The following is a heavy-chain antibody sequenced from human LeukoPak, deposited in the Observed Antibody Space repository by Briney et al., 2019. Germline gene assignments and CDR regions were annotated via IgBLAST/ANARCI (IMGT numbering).Heavy chain of an antibody. CDR3: ARGGPKQLGVPEYYMDV. Sequence: ASVKVSCKASGYTFTSYDINWVRQATGQGLEWMGWMNSNSGNTGYAQKFQGRVTMTRNTSISTAYMELSSLRSEDTAVYYCARGGPKQLGVPEYYMDVWGKGTTVTVSS. D-gene: IGHD6-6*01. CDR2: MNSNSGNT. V-gene: IGHV1-8*01. CDR1: GYTFTSYD. J-gene: IGHJ6*03.